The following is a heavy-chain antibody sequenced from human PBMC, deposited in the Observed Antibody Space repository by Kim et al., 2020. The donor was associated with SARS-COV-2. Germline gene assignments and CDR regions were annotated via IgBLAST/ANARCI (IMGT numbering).Heavy chain of an antibody. Sequence: ASVKVSCKASGYTFTSYGISWVRQAPGQGLEWMGWISAYNGNTNYAQKLQGRVTMTTDTSTSTAYMELRSLRSDDKAVYYCARAESITIFGVVITYYYGMDVWGQGTTVTVSS. CDR1: GYTFTSYG. V-gene: IGHV1-18*01. D-gene: IGHD3-3*01. J-gene: IGHJ6*02. CDR2: ISAYNGNT. CDR3: ARAESITIFGVVITYYYGMDV.